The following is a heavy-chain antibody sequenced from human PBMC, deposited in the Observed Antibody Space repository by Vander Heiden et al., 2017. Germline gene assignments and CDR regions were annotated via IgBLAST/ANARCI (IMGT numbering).Heavy chain of an antibody. CDR2: IKSKTDGGTT. CDR3: TTAIIAAAGEYYYYYYGMDV. J-gene: IGHJ6*02. CDR1: GFTLSNAW. Sequence: EVQLVESGGGLVKPGGSLRLSCAASGFTLSNAWMKWVRQAPGKGLEWVGRIKSKTDGGTTDYAAPVKGRFTISRDDSKNTLYLQMNSLKTEDTAVYYCTTAIIAAAGEYYYYYYGMDVWGQGTTVTVSS. V-gene: IGHV3-15*07. D-gene: IGHD6-13*01.